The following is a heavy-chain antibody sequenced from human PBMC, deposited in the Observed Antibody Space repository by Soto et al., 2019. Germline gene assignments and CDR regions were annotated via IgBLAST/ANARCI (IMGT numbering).Heavy chain of an antibody. CDR3: ARLNGGGYDILTGYYLSNYYGMDV. D-gene: IGHD3-9*01. CDR1: GFSFSVYW. J-gene: IGHJ6*02. CDR2: INPDGSTT. Sequence: GGSLRLSCAASGFSFSVYWMHWLRQAPGEGLMWVSLINPDGSTTHYADSVKGRFSISRDNARNTVYLQMNSLRVEDTAVYYCARLNGGGYDILTGYYLSNYYGMDVWGQGTTVTVSS. V-gene: IGHV3-74*01.